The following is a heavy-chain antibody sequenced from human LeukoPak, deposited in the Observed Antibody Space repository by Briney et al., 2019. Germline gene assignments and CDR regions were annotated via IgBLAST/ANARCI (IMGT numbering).Heavy chain of an antibody. J-gene: IGHJ4*02. CDR2: IYPSDSDT. D-gene: IGHD2-21*02. V-gene: IGHV5-51*01. CDR1: RHSFHSQR. Sequence: GESLKISCGGPRHSFHSQRIGWVRQMPGKGLEWMGIIYPSDSDTRYSPPFQGQVTISADKSISTAYLQWNSLEASDSAIYYCARRGDSYFRIDWGQGTLVTVSS. CDR3: ARRGDSYFRID.